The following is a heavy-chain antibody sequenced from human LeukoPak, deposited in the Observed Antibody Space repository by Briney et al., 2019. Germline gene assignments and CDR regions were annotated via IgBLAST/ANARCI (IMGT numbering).Heavy chain of an antibody. V-gene: IGHV4-4*07. J-gene: IGHJ4*02. CDR2: IYTSGST. D-gene: IGHD3-22*01. CDR1: GGSIRSYY. Sequence: SETLSLTCTVSGGSIRSYYWSWIRQPAGKGLEWIGRIYTSGSTNYNPSLKSRVTISVDTSKNQFSLKLSSVTAADTAVYYCARRYSSGYYYVFDYWGQGTLVTVSS. CDR3: ARRYSSGYYYVFDY.